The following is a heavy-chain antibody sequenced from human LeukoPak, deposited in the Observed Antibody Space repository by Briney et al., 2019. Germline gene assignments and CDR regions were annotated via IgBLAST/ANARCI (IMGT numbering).Heavy chain of an antibody. CDR1: GGSISSSSYY. J-gene: IGHJ4*02. V-gene: IGHV4-30-2*01. CDR3: ARGAPKGYCSSTSCYGFDY. D-gene: IGHD2-2*01. Sequence: SETLSLTCTVSGGSISSSSYYWGWIRQPPGKGLEWIGYIYHSGSTYYNPSLKSRVTISVDRSKNQFSLKLSSVTAADTAVYYCARGAPKGYCSSTSCYGFDYWGQGTLVTVSS. CDR2: IYHSGST.